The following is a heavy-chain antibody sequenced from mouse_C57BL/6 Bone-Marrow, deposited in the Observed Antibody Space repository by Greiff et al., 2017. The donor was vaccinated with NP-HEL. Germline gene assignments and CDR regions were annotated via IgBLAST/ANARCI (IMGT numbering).Heavy chain of an antibody. CDR3: ARGNYYGSSYGWYFDV. J-gene: IGHJ1*03. V-gene: IGHV5-16*01. D-gene: IGHD1-1*01. CDR2: INYDGSST. Sequence: GKLVESEGGLVQPGSSMKLSCTASGFTFSDYYMAWVRQVPEKGLEWVANINYDGSSTYYLDSLKSRFIISRDNAKNILYLQMSSLKSEDTATYYCARGNYYGSSYGWYFDVWGTGTTVTVSS. CDR1: GFTFSDYY.